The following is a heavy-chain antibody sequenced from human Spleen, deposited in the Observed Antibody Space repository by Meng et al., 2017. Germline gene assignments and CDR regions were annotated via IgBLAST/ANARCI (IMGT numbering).Heavy chain of an antibody. V-gene: IGHV4/OR15-8*02. CDR1: GGAISSIDW. CDR3: ASWIYSCGWQ. D-gene: IGHD6-19*01. CDR2: IYHGGDT. J-gene: IGHJ2*01. Sequence: VQLREAGPGLGGSWGALCVTLVVSGGAISSIDWWSWGRQPPGKGLEWIGEIYHGGDTNYTPSLKIRVTIAIDRSKNQFSLKLSSVTAADTAVYYGASWIYSCGWQWGRGTLVTVSS.